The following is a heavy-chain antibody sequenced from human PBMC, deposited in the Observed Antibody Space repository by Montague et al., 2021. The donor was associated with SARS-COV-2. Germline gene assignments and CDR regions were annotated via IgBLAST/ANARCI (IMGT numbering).Heavy chain of an antibody. CDR3: ARMTTVVTRLGDYYYYGMDV. Sequence: PALVKPTQTLTLTCTFSGFSLSTSGMCVSWIRQPPGKALEWLALIDWDDDKYYSTSLKTRLTISKDTSKNQVVLTMTNMDPVDTATYYCARMTTVVTRLGDYYYYGMDVWGQGTTVTVSS. CDR1: GFSLSTSGMC. CDR2: IDWDDDK. J-gene: IGHJ6*02. D-gene: IGHD4-23*01. V-gene: IGHV2-70*01.